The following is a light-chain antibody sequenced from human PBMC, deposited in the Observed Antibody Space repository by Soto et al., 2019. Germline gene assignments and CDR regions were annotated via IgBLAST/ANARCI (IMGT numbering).Light chain of an antibody. V-gene: IGKV3-15*01. CDR2: GAS. J-gene: IGKJ1*01. CDR3: QHYNNWPPWT. Sequence: EIVMTQSPVTLSVSPGERATLSCRASQSVSINLAWYQQKPGQAPRLLIYGASTRATGIPARFSGSGSGTEFNLNISSLQSEDFAVYYCQHYNNWPPWTFGQGTKVEIK. CDR1: QSVSIN.